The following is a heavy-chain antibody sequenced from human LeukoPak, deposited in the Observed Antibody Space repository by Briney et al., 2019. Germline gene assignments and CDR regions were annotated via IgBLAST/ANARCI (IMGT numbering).Heavy chain of an antibody. D-gene: IGHD3-22*01. V-gene: IGHV1-69*13. Sequence: VASVKVSCKASGGTFGSYAISWVRQAPGQGLEWMGGIIPIFGTANYAQKFQGRVTITADESTSTAYMELSSLRSEDTAVYYCARTDYDSSGYYYYYYYGMDVWGQGTTVTVSS. CDR1: GGTFGSYA. J-gene: IGHJ6*02. CDR3: ARTDYDSSGYYYYYYYGMDV. CDR2: IIPIFGTA.